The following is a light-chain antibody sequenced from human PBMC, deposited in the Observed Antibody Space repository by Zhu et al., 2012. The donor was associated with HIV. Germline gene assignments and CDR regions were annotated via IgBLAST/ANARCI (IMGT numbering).Light chain of an antibody. J-gene: IGKJ2*01. CDR1: QGISTY. CDR3: QHYVPSPMYT. Sequence: LTQSPSFLSAFVGDRVSITCRASQGISTYLAWYQQKPGQPPRLLIYSASRRVTGIPDRFSGSGSGTDFTLTISRLEPEDFAVYYCQHYVPSPMYTFGQGTKLEIK. V-gene: IGKV3-20*01. CDR2: SAS.